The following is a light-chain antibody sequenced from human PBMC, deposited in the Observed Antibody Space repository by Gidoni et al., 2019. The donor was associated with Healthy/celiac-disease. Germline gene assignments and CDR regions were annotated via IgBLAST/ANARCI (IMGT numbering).Light chain of an antibody. CDR3: QQSYSTPSST. V-gene: IGKV1-39*01. J-gene: IGKJ1*01. CDR1: QSISSY. CDR2: AAS. Sequence: DIQMTQSPSSLSASVGDRVTITCRASQSISSYLNWYQQKPGKAPKLLIYAASSLQSGVPSRFSGSGYGTDFTLTISSLQPEDFATYYCQQSYSTPSSTFGQGTKVEIK.